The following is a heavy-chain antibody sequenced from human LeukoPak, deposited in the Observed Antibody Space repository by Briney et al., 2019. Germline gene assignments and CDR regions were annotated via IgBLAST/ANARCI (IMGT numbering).Heavy chain of an antibody. CDR1: GGSISRSSYY. V-gene: IGHV4-39*01. J-gene: IGHJ4*02. D-gene: IGHD1-1*01. Sequence: SETLSLTCTVSGGSISRSSYYWGWIRQPPGKGLEWIGSIYYSGTTYSNPSLKSRVTISVDTSKNQFSLKLWSVTAADTAVYYCARQNDRSHDYWGQGTLVTVSS. CDR3: ARQNDRSHDY. CDR2: IYYSGTT.